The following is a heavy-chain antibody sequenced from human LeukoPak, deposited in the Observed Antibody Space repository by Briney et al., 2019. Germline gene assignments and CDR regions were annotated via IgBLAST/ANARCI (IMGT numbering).Heavy chain of an antibody. CDR3: ASPPHY. J-gene: IGHJ4*02. V-gene: IGHV1-69*04. CDR2: IITILGIA. Sequence: ASVKVSCKASGGSFSSYAISWVRQAPGQGLEWMGRIITILGIANCAQKLQGRVTITADKSTSTAYMELSSLRSEDTAAYYCASPPHYWGQGTLVTVSS. CDR1: GGSFSSYA.